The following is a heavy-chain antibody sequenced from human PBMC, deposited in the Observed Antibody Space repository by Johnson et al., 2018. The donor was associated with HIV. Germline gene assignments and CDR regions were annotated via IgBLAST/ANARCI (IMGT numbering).Heavy chain of an antibody. Sequence: VQLVESGGGLLKPGGSLRLSCAASGFTFDDYGMTWVRQPPGKGLEWVSGINWNGGSTGYADSVKGRFTISRDNAKNSLYLQMNSLRAEDTALYYCARDRGVRGAHDGFDIWGKGTMVTVSS. CDR2: INWNGGST. CDR1: GFTFDDYG. V-gene: IGHV3-20*04. J-gene: IGHJ3*02. CDR3: ARDRGVRGAHDGFDI. D-gene: IGHD3-10*01.